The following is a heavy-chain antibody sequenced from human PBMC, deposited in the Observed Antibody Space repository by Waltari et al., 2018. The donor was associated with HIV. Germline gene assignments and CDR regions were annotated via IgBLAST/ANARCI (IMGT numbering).Heavy chain of an antibody. CDR3: ATGTRSGLDLSPQFGPDF. Sequence: QVQVVQSGAEMAKPGSSVKVSCRTSGGIFNSFAISWVRQAPGQGLEWMGGITPVFGTTNYAQKFQGRLTITADESPSTAYMELNSLRSEDTAVYYCATGTRSGLDLSPQFGPDFWGQGTLVTVSS. J-gene: IGHJ4*02. CDR2: ITPVFGTT. V-gene: IGHV1-69*12. D-gene: IGHD3-3*01. CDR1: GGIFNSFA.